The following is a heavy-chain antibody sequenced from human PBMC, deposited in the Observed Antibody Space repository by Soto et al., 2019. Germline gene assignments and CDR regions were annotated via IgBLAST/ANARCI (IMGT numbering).Heavy chain of an antibody. CDR1: GYTFTSYG. J-gene: IGHJ6*03. CDR2: INAGNGNT. D-gene: IGHD6-13*01. V-gene: IGHV1-18*01. CDR3: ARAYRDSSSWYSNYYYYMDV. Sequence: ASVKVSCKASGYTFTSYGISWVRQAPGQGLEWMGWINAGNGNTKYAQKFQGRVTMTRDTSTSTAYMELSSLRSEDTAVYYCARAYRDSSSWYSNYYYYMDVWGKGTTVTVSS.